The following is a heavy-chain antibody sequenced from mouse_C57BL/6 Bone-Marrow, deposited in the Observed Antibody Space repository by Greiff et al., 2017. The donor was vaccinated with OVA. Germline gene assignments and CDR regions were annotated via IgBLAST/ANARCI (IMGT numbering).Heavy chain of an antibody. J-gene: IGHJ1*03. V-gene: IGHV1-55*01. CDR2: IYPGSGST. CDR1: GYTFTSYW. CDR3: AEGAYYGSTDWYFDV. Sequence: QVQLKQPGAELVKPGASVKMSCKASGYTFTSYWITWVKQRPGQGLEWIGDIYPGSGSTNYNEKFKSKATLTVDTSSSTAYMQLSSLTSEDSAVYYCAEGAYYGSTDWYFDVWGTGTTVTVSS. D-gene: IGHD1-1*01.